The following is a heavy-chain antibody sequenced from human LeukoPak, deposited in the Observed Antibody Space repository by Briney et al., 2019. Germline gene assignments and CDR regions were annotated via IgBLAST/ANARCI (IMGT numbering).Heavy chain of an antibody. J-gene: IGHJ4*02. CDR1: GFTFSSYS. CDR3: ARHLNYYLDY. D-gene: IGHD3-10*01. CDR2: ISSSSSTI. V-gene: IGHV3-48*04. Sequence: GGSLRLSCAASGFTFSSYSMNWVRQAPGKGLEWVSYISSSSSTIYYADSVKGRFTISRDNAKNTLYLQMNSLRAEDTAVYYCARHLNYYLDYWGQGTLVTVSS.